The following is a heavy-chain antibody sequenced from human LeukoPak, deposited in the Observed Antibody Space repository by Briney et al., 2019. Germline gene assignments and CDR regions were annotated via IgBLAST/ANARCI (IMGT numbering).Heavy chain of an antibody. CDR1: GYTFGKYA. J-gene: IGHJ4*02. CDR2: IDGGNGDT. CDR3: ARDQSRDIRVDFDY. D-gene: IGHD2-15*01. Sequence: ASVKVSCKTSGYTFGKYAIHWVRQAPGQRFEWMGWIDGGNGDTRLSQKFQDRVSFTRDTFATTAYMGLTSLRSEDTAVYYCARDQSRDIRVDFDYWGQGTLVTVSS. V-gene: IGHV1-3*01.